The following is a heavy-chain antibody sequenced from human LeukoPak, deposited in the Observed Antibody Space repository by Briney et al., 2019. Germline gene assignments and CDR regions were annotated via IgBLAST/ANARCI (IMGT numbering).Heavy chain of an antibody. CDR1: GGSISSGGYY. V-gene: IGHV4-39*01. J-gene: IGHJ5*02. Sequence: SETLSLTCTVSGGSISSGGYYWGWIRQPPGKGLEWIASIYYSGSTYYNPSLKSRVTISVDTSKNQLSLKLSSLTAADTAVYYCARHEYSGSYYGLSWFDPWGQGTLVTVSS. D-gene: IGHD1-26*01. CDR3: ARHEYSGSYYGLSWFDP. CDR2: IYYSGST.